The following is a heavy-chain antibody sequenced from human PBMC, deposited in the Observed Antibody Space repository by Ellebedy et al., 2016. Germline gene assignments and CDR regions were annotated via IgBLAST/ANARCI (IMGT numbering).Heavy chain of an antibody. D-gene: IGHD6-13*01. Sequence: GESLKISXAASGFTFSSYAMTWVRQAPGKGLECVSPISTSGGSTKYADSVKGRFTISRDNSKTTLYLQMNSLRVEDTAVYYCARIERHFEQQVGSRGFYYYYIDVWGKGTTVTVSS. CDR3: ARIERHFEQQVGSRGFYYYYIDV. J-gene: IGHJ6*03. V-gene: IGHV3-23*01. CDR2: ISTSGGST. CDR1: GFTFSSYA.